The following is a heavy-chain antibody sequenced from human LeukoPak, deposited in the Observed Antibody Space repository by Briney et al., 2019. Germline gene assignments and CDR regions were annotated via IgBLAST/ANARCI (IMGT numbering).Heavy chain of an antibody. CDR1: GLTFSRYW. J-gene: IGHJ3*02. V-gene: IGHV3-7*01. CDR2: IRQDGSEK. D-gene: IGHD6-25*01. Sequence: GGSLRLSCAASGLTFSRYWMSWVRQAPGKGLEWVANIRQDGSEKHYLDSVKGRITISRDNAKNSLYLQMNSLRVEDTAVYFCARWGSELPDDAFDIWGQGTMVTVSS. CDR3: ARWGSELPDDAFDI.